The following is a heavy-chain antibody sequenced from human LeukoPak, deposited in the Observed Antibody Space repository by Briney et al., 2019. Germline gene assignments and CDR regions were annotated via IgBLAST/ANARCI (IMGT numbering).Heavy chain of an antibody. Sequence: PSETLSLTCTVSGGSISSYYWSWIRQPAGKGLEWIGRIYTSGSTNYNPSLKSRVTMSVDTSKNQFSLKLSSVTAADTAVYYCARGLGYSNFYYYYMDVWGKGTTVTVSS. CDR2: IYTSGST. CDR3: ARGLGYSNFYYYYMDV. V-gene: IGHV4-4*07. D-gene: IGHD4-11*01. CDR1: GGSISSYY. J-gene: IGHJ6*03.